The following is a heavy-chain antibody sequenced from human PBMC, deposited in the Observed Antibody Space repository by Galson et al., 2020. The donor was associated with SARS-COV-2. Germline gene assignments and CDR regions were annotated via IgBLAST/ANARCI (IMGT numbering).Heavy chain of an antibody. D-gene: IGHD3-3*01. CDR2: FDPEDGET. V-gene: IGHV1-24*01. CDR1: GYTLTELS. CDR3: ATDFAIFGVVTLHY. J-gene: IGHJ4*02. Sequence: ASVKVSCKVSGYTLTELSMHWVRQAPGKGLEWMGGFDPEDGETIYAQKFQGRVTMTEDTSTDTAYMELSSLRSEDTAVYYCATDFAIFGVVTLHYWGQGTLVTVSS.